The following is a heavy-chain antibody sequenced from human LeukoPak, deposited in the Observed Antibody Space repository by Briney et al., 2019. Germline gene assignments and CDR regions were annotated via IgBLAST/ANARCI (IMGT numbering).Heavy chain of an antibody. Sequence: GGSLRLSCAASGFTFSSYGMHWVRQAPGKGLEWVAVISYDGSNKYYADSVKGRFTISRDNSKNTLYLQMNSLRAEDTAVYYCANGYPIAAPEAHFDYWGQGTLVTVSS. V-gene: IGHV3-30*18. CDR3: ANGYPIAAPEAHFDY. CDR1: GFTFSSYG. J-gene: IGHJ4*02. D-gene: IGHD6-6*01. CDR2: ISYDGSNK.